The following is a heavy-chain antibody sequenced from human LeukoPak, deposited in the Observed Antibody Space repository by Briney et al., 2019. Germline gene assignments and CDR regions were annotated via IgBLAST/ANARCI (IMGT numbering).Heavy chain of an antibody. CDR2: IKEEGSEK. J-gene: IGHJ4*02. CDR1: AFTFSRYW. Sequence: GGSLRLSCAASAFTFSRYWMTWVRQAPGKGLEGVANIKEEGSEKYFVDSVKGRFSISRDNTKNSLYLQMNSLRAEDTAVYYCARGGYTSSWYTSRDYWGQGTLVTVSS. V-gene: IGHV3-7*01. D-gene: IGHD6-13*01. CDR3: ARGGYTSSWYTSRDY.